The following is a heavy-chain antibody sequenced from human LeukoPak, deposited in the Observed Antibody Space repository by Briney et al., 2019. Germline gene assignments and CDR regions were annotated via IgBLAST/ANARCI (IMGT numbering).Heavy chain of an antibody. Sequence: PGRSLRLSCAASGFTFDDYAMHWVRRSPGKGLEWVSGISWNSGTMAYADSVKGRFTISRDNAKNSLYLQMYSLRGEDTALYYCARDIAAAGTTAFDVWGQGTMVTVSS. CDR3: ARDIAAAGTTAFDV. CDR1: GFTFDDYA. D-gene: IGHD6-13*01. CDR2: ISWNSGTM. V-gene: IGHV3-9*01. J-gene: IGHJ3*01.